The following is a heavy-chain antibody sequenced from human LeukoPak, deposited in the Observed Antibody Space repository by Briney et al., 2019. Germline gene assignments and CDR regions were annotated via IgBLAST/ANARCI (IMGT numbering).Heavy chain of an antibody. CDR1: GGSINNGGYY. D-gene: IGHD2-15*01. J-gene: IGHJ3*02. Sequence: SETLSLTCTVSGGSINNGGYYWSWIRQHPGKGLEWIGYIYYSGSSYYNPSLRSRVTISVDTSKNHFSLKLSSVTAADTAVYYCARDSHVWIRMVGAFDIWGQGTMVTVSS. CDR2: IYYSGSS. CDR3: ARDSHVWIRMVGAFDI. V-gene: IGHV4-31*03.